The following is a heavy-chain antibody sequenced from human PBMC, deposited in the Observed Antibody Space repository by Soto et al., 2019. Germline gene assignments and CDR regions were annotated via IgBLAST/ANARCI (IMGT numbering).Heavy chain of an antibody. CDR1: GGTFSSYT. CDR2: IFPILGIA. CDR3: ARLLVLDYYDGMDV. J-gene: IGHJ6*02. V-gene: IGHV1-69*02. Sequence: QVQLVQSGAEVKQPGSSVKVSCKASGGTFSSYTISWVRQAPGQGLEWMGRIFPILGIANYAQKFQGRVTITADKSTSTAYMELSSMRSEDTAVYYCARLLVLDYYDGMDVWGQGTTVTVSS. D-gene: IGHD1-7*01.